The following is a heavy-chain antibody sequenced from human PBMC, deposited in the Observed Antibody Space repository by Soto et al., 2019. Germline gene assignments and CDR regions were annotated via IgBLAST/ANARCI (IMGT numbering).Heavy chain of an antibody. D-gene: IGHD6-13*01. CDR3: ARHGPIAAAGSVFDY. CDR1: GYTFTSYG. V-gene: IGHV1-18*01. J-gene: IGHJ4*02. Sequence: ASVKVSCKASGYTFTSYGISWVRQAPGQGLEWMGWISAYNGNTNYAQKLQGRVTMTTDTSTSTAYMELRSLRSDDTAVYYCARHGPIAAAGSVFDYWGQGTLVTVSS. CDR2: ISAYNGNT.